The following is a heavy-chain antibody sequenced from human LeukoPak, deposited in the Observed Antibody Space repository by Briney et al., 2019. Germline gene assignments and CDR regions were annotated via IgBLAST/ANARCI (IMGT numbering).Heavy chain of an antibody. CDR2: ISYDGSNK. D-gene: IGHD6-6*01. Sequence: GGSLRLSCAASGFTFSNYAMHWVRQAPGKGLEWVAVISYDGSNKYYADSVKGRFTISRDNSKNTLYLQMNSLRAEDTAVYYCARDSREYSDEGTFDYWRQGTMATVCS. CDR3: ARDSREYSDEGTFDY. V-gene: IGHV3-30*04. CDR1: GFTFSNYA. J-gene: IGHJ4*02.